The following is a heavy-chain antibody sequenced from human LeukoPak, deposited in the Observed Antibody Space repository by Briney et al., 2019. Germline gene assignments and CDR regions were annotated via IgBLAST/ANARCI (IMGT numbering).Heavy chain of an antibody. J-gene: IGHJ4*02. CDR1: GGSLSSHY. CDR3: ARFSSGCSTSSCYLTY. CDR2: IHDTGST. V-gene: IGHV4-59*11. D-gene: IGHD2-2*01. Sequence: SETLSLTCSVSGGSLSSHYWSWIRQPPGKGLELMGHIHDTGSTFYNPSLRGRVTISLDTSNNQFPLKLTSMTAADTAVYYCARFSSGCSTSSCYLTYWGQGTLVTVS.